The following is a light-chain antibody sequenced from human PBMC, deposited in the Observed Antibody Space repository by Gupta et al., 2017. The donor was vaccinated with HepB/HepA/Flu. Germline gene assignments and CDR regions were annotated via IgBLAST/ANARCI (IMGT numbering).Light chain of an antibody. CDR2: STS. CDR3: LLYYGGAWV. Sequence: TVVTQEPSLTVSPGGTVTLPCASSTGEVTSGDDPNWFQQKPGQAPRARIYSTSNKPSRTPARFSGSLLGGKASLTLSGVQPEDEAEYYCLLYYGGAWVFGGGTKLTVL. V-gene: IGLV7-43*01. CDR1: TGEVTSGDD. J-gene: IGLJ3*02.